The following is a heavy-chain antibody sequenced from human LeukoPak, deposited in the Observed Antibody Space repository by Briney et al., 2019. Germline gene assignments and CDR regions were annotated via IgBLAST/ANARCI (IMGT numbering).Heavy chain of an antibody. D-gene: IGHD3-16*01. J-gene: IGHJ4*02. CDR3: ARRVWGNSYFFDY. CDR2: ITSSSSPI. Sequence: GGSLRLSCAASGFTFSSYGMHWVRQAPGKGLEWVSYITSSSSPIYYADSVKGRFTISRDNARNSLYLQMSSLRAEDTAVYYCARRVWGNSYFFDYWGQGTLVTVSS. CDR1: GFTFSSYG. V-gene: IGHV3-48*04.